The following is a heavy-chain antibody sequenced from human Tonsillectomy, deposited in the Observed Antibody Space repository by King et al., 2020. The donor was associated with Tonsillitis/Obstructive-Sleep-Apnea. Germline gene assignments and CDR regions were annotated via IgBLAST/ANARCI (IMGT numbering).Heavy chain of an antibody. J-gene: IGHJ4*02. CDR1: GFTVSSNY. Sequence: QLVQSGGGLVQPGGSLRLSCAASGFTVSSNYMSWVRQAPGKGLEWVSVIYSGGSTYYADSVKGRFTISRHNSKNTLYLQMNSLRAEDTAVYYCARSSRGYSYGSFGFRGQGTLVNVSS. V-gene: IGHV3-53*04. CDR3: ARSSRGYSYGSFGF. D-gene: IGHD5-18*01. CDR2: IYSGGST.